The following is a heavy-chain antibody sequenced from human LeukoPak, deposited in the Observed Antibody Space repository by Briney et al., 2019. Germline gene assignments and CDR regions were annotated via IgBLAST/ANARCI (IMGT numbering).Heavy chain of an antibody. D-gene: IGHD3-9*01. CDR1: GLTFSSYE. V-gene: IGHV3-48*03. J-gene: IGHJ4*02. Sequence: PGGSLRLSCAASGLTFSSYEMNRVRQAPGKGLEWVSYISSSGSTIYYADSVKGRFTISRDNAKNSLYLQMNSLRAEDTAVYYCARKGGRRYFDWLPSGPSDYWGQGTLVTVSS. CDR2: ISSSGSTI. CDR3: ARKGGRRYFDWLPSGPSDY.